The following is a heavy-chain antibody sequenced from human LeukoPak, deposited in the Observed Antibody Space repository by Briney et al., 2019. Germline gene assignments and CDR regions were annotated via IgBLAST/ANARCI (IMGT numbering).Heavy chain of an antibody. CDR2: INPNSGDT. D-gene: IGHD2-2*01. CDR1: GYTFTAYY. V-gene: IGHV1-2*02. CDR3: ARHDYRDGYCSSTSCYGSFDY. J-gene: IGHJ4*02. Sequence: ASVKVSCKPSGYTFTAYYMHLVRQAPGQGLEWMGWINPNSGDTKYAQNFQDRVTMTWDTSVSTAYMELSSLTSDDTAVYYCARHDYRDGYCSSTSCYGSFDYWGQGTLVTVSS.